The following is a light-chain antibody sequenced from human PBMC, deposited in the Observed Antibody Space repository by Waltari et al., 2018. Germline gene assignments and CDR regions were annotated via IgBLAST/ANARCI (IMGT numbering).Light chain of an antibody. V-gene: IGLV2-11*01. Sequence: QSVLTQPRSLSGSPRQSVTISCTGTSSDVGGYNYVSWYQQYPGRAPKVVIYNVIKRPSGVPDRFSGSKSGNTASLTISGLQAEDEADYYCCSYAGNYLRVFGGGTRLTVL. CDR2: NVI. J-gene: IGLJ3*02. CDR1: SSDVGGYNY. CDR3: CSYAGNYLRV.